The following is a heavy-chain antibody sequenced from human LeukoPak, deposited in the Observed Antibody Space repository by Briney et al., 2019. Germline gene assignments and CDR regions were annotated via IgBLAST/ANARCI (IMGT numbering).Heavy chain of an antibody. CDR1: GFAFSPVW. D-gene: IGHD2-2*01. CDR3: ATDDKYAPSS. J-gene: IGHJ5*02. Sequence: GGSLRLSCAASGFAFSPVWMHWVRQAPGKGLMWVSHIINDRSYTTYADSVKGRFTISRDNAKNTVYLQMNSLRAEDTAVYYCATDDKYAPSSWGQGTLVTVS. CDR2: IINDRSYT. V-gene: IGHV3-74*01.